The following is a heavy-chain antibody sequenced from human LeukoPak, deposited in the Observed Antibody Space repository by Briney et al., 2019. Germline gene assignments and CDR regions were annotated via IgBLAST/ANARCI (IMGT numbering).Heavy chain of an antibody. Sequence: GGSLRLSCAASGFTFSSNWMHWVRQAPGKGLVWVSRSNEDGSTTNYADSVKGRFTISRDNAKNTLYLQMNSLTAEDTAVYYCVRDLGGRSGHWGQGTLVTFSS. J-gene: IGHJ4*02. CDR3: VRDLGGRSGH. CDR1: GFTFSSNW. D-gene: IGHD1-26*01. CDR2: SNEDGSTT. V-gene: IGHV3-74*01.